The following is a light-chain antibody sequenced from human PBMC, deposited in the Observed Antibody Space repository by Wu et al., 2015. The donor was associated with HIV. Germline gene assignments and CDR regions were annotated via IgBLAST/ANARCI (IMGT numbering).Light chain of an antibody. CDR3: QQYYEWPA. CDR1: KSVESD. CDR2: GAS. Sequence: MVMTQSPGTLSVSPGERATLSCRASKSVESDLVWYRQKPGQAPKIIIYGASTRATGIPARFSGRGSGTEFTLTISSVQSEDFAVYICQQYYEWPAFGQGTKVKSN. J-gene: IGKJ1*01. V-gene: IGKV3-15*01.